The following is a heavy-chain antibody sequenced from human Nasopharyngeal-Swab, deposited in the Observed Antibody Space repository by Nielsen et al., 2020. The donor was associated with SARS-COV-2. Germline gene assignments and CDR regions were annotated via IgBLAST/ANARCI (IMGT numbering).Heavy chain of an antibody. D-gene: IGHD1-26*01. CDR1: GFTFSSYS. J-gene: IGHJ4*02. CDR2: IRVSGSST. V-gene: IGHV3-23*01. Sequence: GESLKISCAASGFTFSSYSMNWVRQAPGKGLEWVSTIRVSGSSTYCTDSVKGRFTISRDNSKNTLYLQMNSLRAEDTAVYYCAKVGATFDYWGQGTLVTVSS. CDR3: AKVGATFDY.